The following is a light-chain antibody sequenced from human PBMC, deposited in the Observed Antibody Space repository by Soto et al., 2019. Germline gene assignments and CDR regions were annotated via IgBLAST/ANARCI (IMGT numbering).Light chain of an antibody. CDR3: QQLNSYPLT. V-gene: IGKV1-9*01. CDR1: QGISSY. J-gene: IGKJ4*01. CDR2: AAS. Sequence: IQLTQSPSSLSASVGDRVTITCRASQGISSYLAWYQQKPGKAPKLLIYAASTLQSGVPSRFSGSGSGTDFTLTISSLQPEDFATYYSQQLNSYPLTFGGGTKV.